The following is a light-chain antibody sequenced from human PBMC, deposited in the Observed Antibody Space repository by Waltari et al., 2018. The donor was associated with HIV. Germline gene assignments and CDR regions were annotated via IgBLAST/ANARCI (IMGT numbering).Light chain of an antibody. CDR1: QSVAGTY. CDR3: LQYGDSPLYT. J-gene: IGKJ2*01. Sequence: EIVLTQSPGTLSLSPGERATLSCRASQSVAGTYLAWYQQKPGQAPRLLIFGSTSRATGVPDRFSGSGSGTDFTLTISRLEPEVFAVYYCLQYGDSPLYTFGQGTKLEIK. V-gene: IGKV3-20*01. CDR2: GST.